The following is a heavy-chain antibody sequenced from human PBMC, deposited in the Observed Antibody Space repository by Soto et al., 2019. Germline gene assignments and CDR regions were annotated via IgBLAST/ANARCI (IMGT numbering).Heavy chain of an antibody. CDR2: IIPMFRTT. V-gene: IGHV1-69*01. Sequence: QVQLVQSGAEVKKPGSSVKVSCKASGVTFKTYAISWVRQAPGQGLEWLGGIIPMFRTTEYGQKFQGRVRISVDESTSTAYLELNSLRSEDTAVYYCARQSKSEYYYDSSEFNDADDMWGQGTVVTVSS. J-gene: IGHJ3*02. D-gene: IGHD3-22*01. CDR1: GVTFKTYA. CDR3: ARQSKSEYYYDSSEFNDADDM.